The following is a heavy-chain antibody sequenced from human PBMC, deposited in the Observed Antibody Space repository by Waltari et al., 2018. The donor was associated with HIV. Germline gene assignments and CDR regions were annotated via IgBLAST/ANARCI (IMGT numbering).Heavy chain of an antibody. CDR1: GLTFSTAP. CDR3: ARQQLGSGALDL. J-gene: IGHJ4*02. CDR2: ISSGTSYI. V-gene: IGHV3-21*02. D-gene: IGHD3-10*02. Sequence: EVQLVESGGGLVKPGGSLRLSCTASGLTFSTAPMNWLRQAPGKGLEWVSSISSGTSYIYYADSVTGRFTVSRDNAKNSLFLQMNSLRADDTAVYYCARQQLGSGALDLWGQGTLVTVSS.